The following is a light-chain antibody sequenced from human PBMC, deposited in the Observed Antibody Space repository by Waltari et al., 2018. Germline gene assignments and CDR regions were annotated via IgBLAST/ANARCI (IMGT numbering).Light chain of an antibody. CDR2: GSS. J-gene: IGKJ4*01. CDR3: QQYGSSGLT. Sequence: EIVSTQSPNTLSLSPGERATLSCRAGQRISSDYLAWYQQKLGQAPRLLIYGSSTKATGIPYRFSGSGSGTDFTLTISRLDPEDFAMYYCQQYGSSGLTFGGGTKVEIK. V-gene: IGKV3-20*01. CDR1: QRISSDY.